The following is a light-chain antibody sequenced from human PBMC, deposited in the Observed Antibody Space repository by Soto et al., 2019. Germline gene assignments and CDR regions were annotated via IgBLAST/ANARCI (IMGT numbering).Light chain of an antibody. Sequence: QSVMTQPPSVSAAPGQKVTISCSGSSSNIRGNSVSWYQQLPGTAPKLLIYDDNKRPSGIPDRFSGSKSGTSATLGITGFQTGEEADYYCGSWDSSLSAYVFGTGTKLTVL. CDR1: SSNIRGNS. CDR2: DDN. J-gene: IGLJ1*01. CDR3: GSWDSSLSAYV. V-gene: IGLV1-51*01.